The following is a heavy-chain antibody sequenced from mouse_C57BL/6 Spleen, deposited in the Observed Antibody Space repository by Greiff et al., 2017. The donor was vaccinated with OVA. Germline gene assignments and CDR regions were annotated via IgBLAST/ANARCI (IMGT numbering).Heavy chain of an antibody. CDR2: IRSKSNNYAT. CDR1: GFSFNTYA. Sequence: EVQRVESGGGLVQPKGSLKLSCAASGFSFNTYAMNWVRQAPGKGLEWVARIRSKSNNYATYYADSVKDRFTISRDDSESMLYLQMNNLKTEDTAMYYCVRQGGNYSRGYAMDYWGQGTSVTVSS. CDR3: VRQGGNYSRGYAMDY. J-gene: IGHJ4*01. V-gene: IGHV10-1*01. D-gene: IGHD2-5*01.